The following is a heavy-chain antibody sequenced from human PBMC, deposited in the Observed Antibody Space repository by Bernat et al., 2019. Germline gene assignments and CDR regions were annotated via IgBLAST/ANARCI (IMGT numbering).Heavy chain of an antibody. D-gene: IGHD6-13*01. CDR2: IYHSGST. Sequence: QVQLQESGPGLVKPSETLSLTCAVSGYSISSGYYWGWIRQPPGKGLEWIGSIYHSGSTYYNPSLKSRVTISVDTSKNQFSLKLSSVTAADTAVYYCARERFVIAAAGKPDDYWGQGTLVTFSS. V-gene: IGHV4-38-2*02. J-gene: IGHJ4*02. CDR1: GYSISSGYY. CDR3: ARERFVIAAAGKPDDY.